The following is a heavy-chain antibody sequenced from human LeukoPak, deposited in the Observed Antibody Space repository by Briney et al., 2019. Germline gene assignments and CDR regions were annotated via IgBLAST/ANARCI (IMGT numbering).Heavy chain of an antibody. D-gene: IGHD3-3*01. Sequence: GGSLRLSCAASGFIFSSMHWVRQAPGKGLEWVAFIRYDGSKKYYADSVKGRFTISRDNAKNSLYLQMNSLGAEDTAVYYCAREVTIWDVWGKGTTVTVSS. CDR1: GFIFSS. CDR3: AREVTIWDV. J-gene: IGHJ6*04. CDR2: IRYDGSKK. V-gene: IGHV3-30*02.